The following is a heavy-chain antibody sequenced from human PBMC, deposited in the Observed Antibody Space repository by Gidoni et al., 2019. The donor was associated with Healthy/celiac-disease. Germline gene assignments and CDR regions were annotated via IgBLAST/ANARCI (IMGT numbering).Heavy chain of an antibody. J-gene: IGHJ6*02. Sequence: QLQLQESGPGLVKPSETLSLTCTVSGCSISSSSYYWGWSSQPPGKGLEWMGSIYDSGSTYYHPSLKSRVTISVDTSKNQFSRKLSSVTAADTAVYYCARHGARGIAANRKYYYYGMDVWGQGTTVTVSS. CDR2: IYDSGST. V-gene: IGHV4-39*01. CDR1: GCSISSSSYY. D-gene: IGHD6-13*01. CDR3: ARHGARGIAANRKYYYYGMDV.